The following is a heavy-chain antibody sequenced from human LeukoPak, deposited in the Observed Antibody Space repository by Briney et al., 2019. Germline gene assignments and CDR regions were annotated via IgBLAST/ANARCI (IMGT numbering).Heavy chain of an antibody. Sequence: GGSLRLSCTASGFNFSDNTMHWVRQAPGKGLEWVSSISSRSTYINYGDSLKGRCTISRDNAGNSLHLQIDSLRDEDTAVYYCATTIFGVVTQSYWGQGTLLSVSS. V-gene: IGHV3-21*01. CDR3: ATTIFGVVTQSY. D-gene: IGHD3-3*01. CDR2: ISSRSTYI. CDR1: GFNFSDNT. J-gene: IGHJ4*02.